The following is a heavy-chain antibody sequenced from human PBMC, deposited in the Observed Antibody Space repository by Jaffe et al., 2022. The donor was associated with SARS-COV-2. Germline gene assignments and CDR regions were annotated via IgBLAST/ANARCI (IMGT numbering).Heavy chain of an antibody. V-gene: IGHV4-59*01. J-gene: IGHJ4*02. CDR2: THHTGST. CDR1: GGSISSYY. D-gene: IGHD3-10*01. Sequence: QVQLQESGPGLVKPSETLSLTCTVSGGSISSYYWTWIRQPPGKGLEWIGYTHHTGSTDSNPSLRSRVTMSVDTSKSQFSLRLTSVTAADTAVYYCAKVGGSGHLDSWGQGTLVTVSS. CDR3: AKVGGSGHLDS.